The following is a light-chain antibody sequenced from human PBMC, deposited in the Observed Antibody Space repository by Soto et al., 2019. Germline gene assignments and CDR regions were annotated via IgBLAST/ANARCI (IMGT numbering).Light chain of an antibody. J-gene: IGKJ1*01. Sequence: DIQMTQSPSTLSASVGDRVTITCRASQSISSWLAWYQQKPGKAPKLLIYKASTLESGVPSRFSGSGSETEFTLTISSLQPDDCATYFCQQYNTYSPWTFGQGTKVEIK. CDR1: QSISSW. CDR3: QQYNTYSPWT. CDR2: KAS. V-gene: IGKV1-5*03.